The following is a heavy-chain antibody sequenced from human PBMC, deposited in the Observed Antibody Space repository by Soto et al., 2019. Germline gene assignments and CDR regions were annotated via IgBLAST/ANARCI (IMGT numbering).Heavy chain of an antibody. Sequence: ETLSLTCTVSGGSTRNYFWSWIRQPPGKGLEWIGCIYYSGTTNYNSSLKSRVTISLDTSKNQFSLRLRSVTAADTAVYYCARYVNPYDTAVWFDPWGQGTLVTVSS. CDR1: GGSTRNYF. D-gene: IGHD3-9*01. J-gene: IGHJ5*02. V-gene: IGHV4-59*01. CDR2: IYYSGTT. CDR3: ARYVNPYDTAVWFDP.